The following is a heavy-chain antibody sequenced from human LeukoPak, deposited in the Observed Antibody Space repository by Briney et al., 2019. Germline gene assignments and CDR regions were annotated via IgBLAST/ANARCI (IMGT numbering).Heavy chain of an antibody. CDR2: VYYTGVT. CDR3: ARERSSSGGHNWFDP. V-gene: IGHV4-39*07. J-gene: IGHJ5*02. D-gene: IGHD4-23*01. Sequence: SETLSLTCTVSGGYIITSGHYWVWIRQPPGKGLEWIGSVYYTGVTSTNPFFRSRMSISVDTSKNQFSLNLTSVTAADAAVYYCARERSSSGGHNWFDPCGQGTLVTVS. CDR1: GGYIITSGHY.